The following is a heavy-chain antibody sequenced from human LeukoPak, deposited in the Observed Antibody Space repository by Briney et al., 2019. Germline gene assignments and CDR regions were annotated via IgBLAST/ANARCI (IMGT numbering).Heavy chain of an antibody. Sequence: SETLSLTCTVSGGPISSSSYYWGWIRQPPGKGLEWIGSIYYSGSTYYNPSLKSRVTIPVDTSKNQFSLKLSSVTAADTAVYYCARQTTVTTPGYFDYWGQGTLVTVSS. J-gene: IGHJ4*02. CDR1: GGPISSSSYY. CDR2: IYYSGST. CDR3: ARQTTVTTPGYFDY. V-gene: IGHV4-39*01. D-gene: IGHD4-17*01.